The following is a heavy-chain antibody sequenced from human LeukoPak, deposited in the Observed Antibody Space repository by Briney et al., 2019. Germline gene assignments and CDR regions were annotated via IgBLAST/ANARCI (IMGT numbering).Heavy chain of an antibody. CDR1: GFTFSSYA. CDR3: AREPLGPIAVAYYYYYGMDV. V-gene: IGHV3-30-3*01. D-gene: IGHD6-19*01. J-gene: IGHJ6*02. Sequence: GGSLRLSCAASGFTFSSYAMHWVRQAPGKGLEWVAVISYGGSNKYYADSVKGRFTISRDNSKNTLYLQMNSLRAEDTAVYYCAREPLGPIAVAYYYYYGMDVWGQGTTVTVSS. CDR2: ISYGGSNK.